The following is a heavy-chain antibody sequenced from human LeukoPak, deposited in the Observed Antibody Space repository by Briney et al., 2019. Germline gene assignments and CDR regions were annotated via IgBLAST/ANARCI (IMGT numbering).Heavy chain of an antibody. D-gene: IGHD6-13*01. Sequence: SVKVSCKASGGTFSSYAISWVRQAPGQGLEWMGRIIPILGIANYAQKFQGRVTITADKSTSTAYMELSSLRSGDTAVYYCARARPSSRLEGWFDPWGQGTLVTVSS. V-gene: IGHV1-69*04. CDR2: IIPILGIA. CDR3: ARARPSSRLEGWFDP. J-gene: IGHJ5*02. CDR1: GGTFSSYA.